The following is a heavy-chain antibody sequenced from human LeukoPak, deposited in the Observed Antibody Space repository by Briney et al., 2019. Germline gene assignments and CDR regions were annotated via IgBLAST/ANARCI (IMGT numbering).Heavy chain of an antibody. Sequence: SETLSLTCTVSSGSISSYYWSWIRQPPGKGLEWIGYIYYSGSTNYNPSLKSRVTISVDTSKNQFSLKLSSVTAADTAVYYCARSSIAAKYYYYYYGMDVWGQGTTVTVSS. D-gene: IGHD6-6*01. V-gene: IGHV4-59*08. J-gene: IGHJ6*02. CDR1: SGSISSYY. CDR2: IYYSGST. CDR3: ARSSIAAKYYYYYYGMDV.